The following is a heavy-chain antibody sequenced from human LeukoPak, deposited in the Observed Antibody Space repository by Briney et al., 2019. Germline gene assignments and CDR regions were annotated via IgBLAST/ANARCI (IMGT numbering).Heavy chain of an antibody. D-gene: IGHD2-15*01. V-gene: IGHV3-9*01. CDR3: VKDIASVVYCSGGTCYFDY. Sequence: GRSLRLSCVGSGFTFDDYAMHWVRQAPGKGLEWVAGVSWNSRNNMGYADSVKGRFTISRDNAKNSVYLQMNSLRSEDTALYYCVKDIASVVYCSGGTCYFDYWGQGTLVIVSS. CDR1: GFTFDDYA. CDR2: VSWNSRNNM. J-gene: IGHJ4*02.